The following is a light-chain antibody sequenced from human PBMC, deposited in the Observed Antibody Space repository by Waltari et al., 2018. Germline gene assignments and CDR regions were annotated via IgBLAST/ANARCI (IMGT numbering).Light chain of an antibody. J-gene: IGKJ1*01. CDR2: GAS. CDR3: QQYNQWPQT. CDR1: QSISNS. V-gene: IGKV3-15*01. Sequence: EIVMTQSPVTLSVSPGERATLSCGASQSISNSLAWYQQKPGQSPRILIYGASSRATGVPAKFSGSGFGTKFTLTIKYMQAEDFAVYYCQQYNQWPQTFGQGTKVEIK.